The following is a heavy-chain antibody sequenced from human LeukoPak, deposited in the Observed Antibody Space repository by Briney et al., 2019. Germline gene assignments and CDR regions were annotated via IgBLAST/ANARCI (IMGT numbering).Heavy chain of an antibody. V-gene: IGHV4-61*02. J-gene: IGHJ3*02. Sequence: SETLSLTCTVSGGSISSGSYYWSWIRQPAGKGLEWIGRIYTSGSTNYNPSLKSRVTISVDTSKNQFSLKLSSVTAADTAVYYCAREWAVTTTNLVAFDIWGQGTMVTVSS. CDR2: IYTSGST. CDR1: GGSISSGSYY. CDR3: AREWAVTTTNLVAFDI. D-gene: IGHD4-17*01.